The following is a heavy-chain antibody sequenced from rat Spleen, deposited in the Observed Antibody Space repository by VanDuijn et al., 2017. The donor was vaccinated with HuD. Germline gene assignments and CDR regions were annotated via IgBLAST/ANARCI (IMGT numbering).Heavy chain of an antibody. D-gene: IGHD1-5*01. CDR3: ATGIQPRH. CDR2: ISYDDSST. Sequence: EVQLVESGGGLVRPGRSLKLSCAASGFTFSDYNMAWVRQAPKKGLEWVATISYDDSSTYYRDSVKGRLTISRDNAKSTLYLQMDSLRSEDTATYYCATGIQPRHWGQGVMVTVSS. V-gene: IGHV5-7*01. J-gene: IGHJ2*01. CDR1: GFTFSDYN.